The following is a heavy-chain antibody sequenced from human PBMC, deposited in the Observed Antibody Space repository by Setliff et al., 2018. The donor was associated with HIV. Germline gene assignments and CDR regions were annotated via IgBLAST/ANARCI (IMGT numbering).Heavy chain of an antibody. Sequence: PGGSLRLSCAASGFTFSSYAMHWVRQAPGKGLEWVAVISYDGSNKYYADSVKGRLTISRDNSKNTLYLQMNSLRAEDTAVYYCARNSYGSIDYWGQGTLVTVSS. V-gene: IGHV3-30*04. CDR1: GFTFSSYA. CDR2: ISYDGSNK. J-gene: IGHJ4*02. CDR3: ARNSYGSIDY. D-gene: IGHD5-18*01.